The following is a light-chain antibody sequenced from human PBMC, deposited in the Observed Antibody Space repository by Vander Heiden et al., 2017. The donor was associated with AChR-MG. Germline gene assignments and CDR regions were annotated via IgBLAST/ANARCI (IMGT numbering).Light chain of an antibody. Sequence: DIQMTQSPSSLTASVGDKVTITCRASQGIFNYLAWYQQRPGKVPQLLINAASTLQSGVSSRFSGSGSGTEFTLTIRSLQPEDVATYYCQKYDSPPLTFGGGTKVELK. CDR3: QKYDSPPLT. V-gene: IGKV1-27*01. CDR2: AAS. J-gene: IGKJ4*01. CDR1: QGIFNY.